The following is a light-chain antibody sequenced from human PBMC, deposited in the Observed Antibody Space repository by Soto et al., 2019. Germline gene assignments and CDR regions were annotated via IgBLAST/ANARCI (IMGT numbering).Light chain of an antibody. CDR1: STDVGGYSF. J-gene: IGLJ1*01. Sequence: QSALTQPASVSGSLGQPITMSCTGTSTDVGGYSFVSWYQQHPDKAPKLLIYEVTNRPSGVSNRFSGSKSGNTASLTISGLQAEDEADYYCSSYTSTGTPVFGTGTKVTVL. V-gene: IGLV2-14*01. CDR3: SSYTSTGTPV. CDR2: EVT.